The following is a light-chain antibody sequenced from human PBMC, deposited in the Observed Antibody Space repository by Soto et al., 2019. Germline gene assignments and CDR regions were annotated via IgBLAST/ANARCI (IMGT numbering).Light chain of an antibody. Sequence: IQMTQSPSSLSASVGDRVTITCRASQGISTYLGWYQQKPGKVPKSLIYSASNLQSGVPSRFSASGSGTEFTLTITDMQPDDFATYYCQQYYRYPWMFGQGTKVDIK. J-gene: IGKJ1*01. CDR2: SAS. V-gene: IGKV1-16*01. CDR3: QQYYRYPWM. CDR1: QGISTY.